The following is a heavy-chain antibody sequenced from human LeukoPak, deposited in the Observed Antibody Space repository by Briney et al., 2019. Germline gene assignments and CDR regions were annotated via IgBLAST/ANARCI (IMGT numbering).Heavy chain of an antibody. CDR3: ARARSSYGYGDAFDI. V-gene: IGHV3-30*03. D-gene: IGHD5-18*01. CDR1: GFTLSSYW. CDR2: ISYDGSSK. Sequence: GGSLRLSCAASGFTLSSYWMSWVRQAPGKGLEWVAVISYDGSSKYYADSVKGRFTISRDNSKNTLYLQMNSPRAEDTAVYYCARARSSYGYGDAFDIWGQGTMVTVSS. J-gene: IGHJ3*02.